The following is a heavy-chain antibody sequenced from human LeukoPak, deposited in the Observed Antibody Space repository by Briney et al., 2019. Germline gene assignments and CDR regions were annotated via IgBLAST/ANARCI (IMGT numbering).Heavy chain of an antibody. Sequence: GGSLRLSCAASGFTFSSYAISWIRQAPGKGLEWLSAISPTTGTTFYADSVKGRFTISRDNSKNTLYLQMNSLRAEDTAIYYCATKTPYGDRYFDYWGQGTLVTVSS. D-gene: IGHD4-17*01. J-gene: IGHJ4*02. CDR3: ATKTPYGDRYFDY. CDR1: GFTFSSYA. CDR2: ISPTTGTT. V-gene: IGHV3-23*01.